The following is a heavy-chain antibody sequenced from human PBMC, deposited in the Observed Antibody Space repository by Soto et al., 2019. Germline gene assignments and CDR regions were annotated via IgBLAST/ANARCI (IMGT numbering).Heavy chain of an antibody. J-gene: IGHJ6*02. CDR2: IYYSGST. D-gene: IGHD1-26*01. CDR1: GGSISSSSYY. CDR3: ARVSGSYYYGMDV. Sequence: PSETLSLTCTVSGGSISSSSYYWGWIRQPPGKRLEWIGYIYYSGSTNYNPSLKSRVTISVDTSKNQFSLKLSSVTAADTAVYYCARVSGSYYYGMDVWGQGITVTVSS. V-gene: IGHV4-61*05.